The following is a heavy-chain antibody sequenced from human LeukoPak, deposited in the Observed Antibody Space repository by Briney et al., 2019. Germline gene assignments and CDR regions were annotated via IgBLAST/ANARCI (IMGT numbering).Heavy chain of an antibody. D-gene: IGHD5-24*01. CDR2: IRADAVTT. J-gene: IGHJ4*02. CDR1: GFIFSHHG. CDR3: VKDDGWVQYAN. Sequence: PGGSLRLSCATSGFIFSHHGMNWVRQAPGKGVEWVSGIRADAVTTYYADSVKGRFIISRDNSKNTVYLQMNSLSAEDAAVYYCVKDDGWVQYANWGQGTLVTVSS. V-gene: IGHV3-23*01.